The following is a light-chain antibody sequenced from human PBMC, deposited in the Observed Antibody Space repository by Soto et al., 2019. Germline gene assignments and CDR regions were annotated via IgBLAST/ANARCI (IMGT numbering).Light chain of an antibody. CDR3: QQYNNWPRT. V-gene: IGKV3-15*01. Sequence: EIVLKQSPGTLSLCPGERAGRSCRASQSVSSNLAWYQQKPGQAPRLLIYGASTRATGIPARFSGSGSGTEFTLTISSLQSEDFAVYYCQQYNNWPRTFGQGTKVDIK. J-gene: IGKJ1*01. CDR2: GAS. CDR1: QSVSSN.